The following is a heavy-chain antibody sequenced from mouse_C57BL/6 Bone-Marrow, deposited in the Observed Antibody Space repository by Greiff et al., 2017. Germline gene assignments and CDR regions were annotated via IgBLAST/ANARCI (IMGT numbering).Heavy chain of an antibody. D-gene: IGHD1-3*01. J-gene: IGHJ2*01. CDR3: ATGSKGGWDY. Sequence: QVQLKESGAELARPGASVKLPCKASGYTFTSYGISWVKQRTGQGLEWIGEIYPRSGNTYYNEKFKGKATLTADKSSSTAYMELRSLTSEDSAVYFCATGSKGGWDYWGQGTTLTVSS. V-gene: IGHV1-81*01. CDR1: GYTFTSYG. CDR2: IYPRSGNT.